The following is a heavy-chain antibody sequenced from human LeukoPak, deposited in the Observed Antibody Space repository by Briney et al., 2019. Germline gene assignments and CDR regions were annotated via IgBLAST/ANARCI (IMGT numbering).Heavy chain of an antibody. CDR1: GGSISSSSYY. CDR2: IYYSGST. J-gene: IGHJ4*02. Sequence: SETLSLTCTVSGGSISSSSYYWGWIRQPPGKGLEWIGSIYYSGSTYYDPSLKSRVTISVDTSKNQFSLKLSSVTAADTAVYYCASRGYYYDSSGYYSAYYFDYWGQETLVTVSS. V-gene: IGHV4-39*01. D-gene: IGHD3-22*01. CDR3: ASRGYYYDSSGYYSAYYFDY.